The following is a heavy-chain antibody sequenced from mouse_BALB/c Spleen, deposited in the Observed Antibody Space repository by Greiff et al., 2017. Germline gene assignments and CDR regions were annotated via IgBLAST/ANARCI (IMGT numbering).Heavy chain of an antibody. CDR1: GFSLTSYG. Sequence: VQGVESGPGLVAPSQSLSITCTVSGFSLTSYGVHWVRQPPGKGLEWLGVIWAGGSTNYNSALMSRLSISKDNSKSQVFLKMNSLQTDDTAMYYCARGGPSYYAMDYWGQGTSVTVSS. CDR2: IWAGGST. CDR3: ARGGPSYYAMDY. V-gene: IGHV2-9*02. J-gene: IGHJ4*01. D-gene: IGHD1-1*02.